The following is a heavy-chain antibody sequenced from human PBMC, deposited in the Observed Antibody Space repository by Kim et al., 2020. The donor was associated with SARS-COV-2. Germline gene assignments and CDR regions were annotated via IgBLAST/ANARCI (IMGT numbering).Heavy chain of an antibody. D-gene: IGHD2-21*01. Sequence: GGSLRLSCAASGFTFSNAWMSWVRQAPGKGLEWVGRIKSKTDGGTTDYAAPVKGRFTISRDDSKNTLYLQMNSLKTEDTAVYYCTTEELWWKYYFDYWGQGTLVTVSS. CDR3: TTEELWWKYYFDY. J-gene: IGHJ4*02. CDR2: IKSKTDGGTT. CDR1: GFTFSNAW. V-gene: IGHV3-15*01.